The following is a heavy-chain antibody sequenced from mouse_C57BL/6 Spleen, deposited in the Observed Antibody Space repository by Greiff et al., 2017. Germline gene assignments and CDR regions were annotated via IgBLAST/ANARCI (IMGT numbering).Heavy chain of an antibody. Sequence: QVQLQQPGAELVMPGASVKLSCKASGYTFTSYWMHWVKQRPGQGLAWIGEIDPSDSYTNYNQKFKGKSTLTVDKSSSTAYMQLSSLTSEDPAVYYCALGRFAYWGQGTLVTVSA. D-gene: IGHD4-1*01. CDR3: ALGRFAY. V-gene: IGHV1-69*01. CDR2: IDPSDSYT. J-gene: IGHJ3*01. CDR1: GYTFTSYW.